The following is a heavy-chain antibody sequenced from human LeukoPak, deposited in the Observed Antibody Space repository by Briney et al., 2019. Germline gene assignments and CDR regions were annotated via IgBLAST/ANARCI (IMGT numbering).Heavy chain of an antibody. D-gene: IGHD1-26*01. CDR3: ARLIRRGWGGATFDY. Sequence: GESLKISCKGSGYSFTTYWIGWVRQMPGKGLEWMGIIYPGDSNTRYSPSFQGHVTISADKSISTAYLQWSSLKASDTAMYYCARLIRRGWGGATFDYWGQGTLVTVSS. CDR1: GYSFTTYW. J-gene: IGHJ4*02. V-gene: IGHV5-51*01. CDR2: IYPGDSNT.